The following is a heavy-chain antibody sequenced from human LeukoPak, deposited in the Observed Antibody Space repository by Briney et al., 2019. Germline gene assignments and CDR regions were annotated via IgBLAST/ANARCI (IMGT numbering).Heavy chain of an antibody. CDR2: ISSSGDTV. V-gene: IGHV3-11*01. J-gene: IGHJ4*02. Sequence: GGSLRLSFAASGFTFSDYYMSWIRQAPGKGLEWVSYISSSGDTVYYADSVKGRFTISRDNAKNSLFLQMNSLRAEDTAVYYCATDYYDSSGYALYFDYWGQGTLLTVSS. D-gene: IGHD3-22*01. CDR3: ATDYYDSSGYALYFDY. CDR1: GFTFSDYY.